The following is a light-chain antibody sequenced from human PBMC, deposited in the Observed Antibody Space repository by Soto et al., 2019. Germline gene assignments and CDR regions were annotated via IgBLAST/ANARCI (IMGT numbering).Light chain of an antibody. CDR3: QQYGSSRFT. CDR1: QSISSSY. CDR2: GAS. Sequence: ELVLTQSTGNLSLSPGERATLSCRASQSISSSYLAWYQQKPGQAPRLLVYGASSRATGIPDRFSGSGSGTDFTLTISRLEPEDFSVYYCQQYGSSRFTFGPGTKVDIK. J-gene: IGKJ3*01. V-gene: IGKV3-20*01.